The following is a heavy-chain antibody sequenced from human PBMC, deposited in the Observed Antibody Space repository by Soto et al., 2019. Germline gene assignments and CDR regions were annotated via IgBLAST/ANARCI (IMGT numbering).Heavy chain of an antibody. CDR1: GGTLSSYT. CDR3: AGEATVTPYYYYYMDV. CDR2: IIPILGIA. Sequence: SVKVSCKASGGTLSSYTISWVRQAPGQGLEWMGRIIPILGIANYAQKFQGRVTITADKSTSTAYMELSSLRSEDTAVYYCAGEATVTPYYYYYMDVWGKGTTVTVSS. J-gene: IGHJ6*03. V-gene: IGHV1-69*04. D-gene: IGHD4-17*01.